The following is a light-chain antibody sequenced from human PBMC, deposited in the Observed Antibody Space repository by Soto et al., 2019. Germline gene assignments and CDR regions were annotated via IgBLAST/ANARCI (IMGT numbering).Light chain of an antibody. CDR1: QSIGNS. Sequence: TVLTQSPATLSLSPGERATLSCKASQSIGNSLGWFQQKPGQAPRLLIDDAFNRATGIPARFTDSGSGSDFTLTNSSQEPEGFGVYYCRQRYNWPLTFGGGTKVEIK. J-gene: IGKJ4*01. V-gene: IGKV3-11*01. CDR3: RQRYNWPLT. CDR2: DAF.